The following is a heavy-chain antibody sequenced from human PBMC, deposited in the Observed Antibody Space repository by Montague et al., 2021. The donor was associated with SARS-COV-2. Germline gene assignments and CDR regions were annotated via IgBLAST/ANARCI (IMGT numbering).Heavy chain of an antibody. CDR3: ASHPGYSSSW. V-gene: IGHV3-23*01. J-gene: IGHJ4*02. CDR1: GFTFSSYA. Sequence: SLRLSCAASGFTFSSYAMGWVRQAPGKGLEWVSGISDSGVYTYDADSVKGRFTISRDNSKNTLYLQMNSLRAEDTAVYYCASHPGYSSSWWGQGTLVIVSS. D-gene: IGHD6-13*01. CDR2: ISDSGVYT.